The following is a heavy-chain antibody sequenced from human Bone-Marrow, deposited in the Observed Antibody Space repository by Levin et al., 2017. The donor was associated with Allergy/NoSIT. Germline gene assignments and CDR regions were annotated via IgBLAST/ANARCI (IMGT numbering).Heavy chain of an antibody. V-gene: IGHV4-59*01. D-gene: IGHD4-23*01. CDR3: ARDLGATVVTPDWYFDL. Sequence: NPSETLSLTCTVSGGSISSYYWSWIRQPPGKGLEWIGYIYYSGSTNYNPSLKSRVTISVDTSKNQFSLKLSSVTAADTAVYYCARDLGATVVTPDWYFDLWGRGTLVTVSS. CDR1: GGSISSYY. CDR2: IYYSGST. J-gene: IGHJ2*01.